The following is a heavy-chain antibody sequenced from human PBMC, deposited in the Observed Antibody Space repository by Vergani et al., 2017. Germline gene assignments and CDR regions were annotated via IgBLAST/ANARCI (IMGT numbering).Heavy chain of an antibody. CDR1: GFTFDDYA. V-gene: IGHV3-9*01. CDR3: AKGSVVVVAATQSSFDY. Sequence: EVQLVESGGGLVQPGRSLRLSCAASGFTFDDYAMHWVRQAPGKGLEWVSGISWNSGSIGYADSVKGRFTISRDNSKNTLYLQMNSLRAEDTAVYYCAKGSVVVVAATQSSFDYWGQGTLVTVSS. D-gene: IGHD2-15*01. CDR2: ISWNSGSI. J-gene: IGHJ4*02.